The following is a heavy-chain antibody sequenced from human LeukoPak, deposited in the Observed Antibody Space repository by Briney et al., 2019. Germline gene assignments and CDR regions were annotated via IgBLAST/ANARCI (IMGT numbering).Heavy chain of an antibody. V-gene: IGHV4-38-2*02. D-gene: IGHD5-18*01. Sequence: TLSLTRTVSGYSISSGYYWGWIRQPPGKGLEWIGSIYHSGSTYYNPSLNSRVTISVATTKNHFSLKMSSVPAAETSVTFCARIQLWKKAFDFGGQGTVVSV. J-gene: IGHJ5*01. CDR1: GYSISSGYY. CDR3: ARIQLWKKAFDF. CDR2: IYHSGST.